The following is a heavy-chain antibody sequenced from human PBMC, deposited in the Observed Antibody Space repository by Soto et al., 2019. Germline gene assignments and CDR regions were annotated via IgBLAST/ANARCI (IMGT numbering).Heavy chain of an antibody. Sequence: PGGSLRLSCAASGFTFSSYAMHWVRQAPGKGLEWVAVISYDGSNKYYADSVKGRFTISRDNSKNTLYLQMNSLRAEDTAVYYCARELASYYDILTGYYKGGSCFDYWGQGTLVTVSS. CDR2: ISYDGSNK. CDR3: ARELASYYDILTGYYKGGSCFDY. CDR1: GFTFSSYA. D-gene: IGHD3-9*01. V-gene: IGHV3-30-3*01. J-gene: IGHJ4*02.